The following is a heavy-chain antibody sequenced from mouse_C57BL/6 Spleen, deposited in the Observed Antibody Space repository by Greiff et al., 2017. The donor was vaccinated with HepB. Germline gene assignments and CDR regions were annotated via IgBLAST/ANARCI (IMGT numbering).Heavy chain of an antibody. CDR3: ARASYSNYAMDY. D-gene: IGHD2-5*01. J-gene: IGHJ4*01. CDR1: GYTFTTYP. CDR2: FHPYNDDT. V-gene: IGHV1-47*01. Sequence: QVHVKQSGAELVKPGASVKMSCKASGYTFTTYPIEWMKQNHGKSLEWIGNFHPYNDDTKYNEKFKGKATLTVEKSSSTVYLELSRLTSDDSAVYYCARASYSNYAMDYWGQGTSVTVSS.